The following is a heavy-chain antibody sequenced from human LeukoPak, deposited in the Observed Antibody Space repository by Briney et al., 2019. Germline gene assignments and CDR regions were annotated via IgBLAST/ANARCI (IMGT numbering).Heavy chain of an antibody. CDR1: GFTVSSNY. CDR2: VYSGGST. D-gene: IGHD3-16*01. V-gene: IGHV3-53*01. J-gene: IGHJ4*02. CDR3: ARAVSGSSPSDY. Sequence: TGGPLRLSCAASGFTVSSNYVSWVRQAPGKGLEWVSVVYSGGSTYYADSVKGRFTISRDNSKNTLYLQMNSLRAEDTAVYYCARAVSGSSPSDYWGQGTLVTVSS.